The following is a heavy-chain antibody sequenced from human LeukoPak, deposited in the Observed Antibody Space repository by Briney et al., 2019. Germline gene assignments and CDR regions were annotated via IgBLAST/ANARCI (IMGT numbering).Heavy chain of an antibody. Sequence: QPGGSLRLSCAASGFTFSSYAMSWVRQAPGKGLEWVGFIRSKAYGGTTEYAASVKGRFTISRDDSKSIAYLQMNSLKTEDTAVYYCTRVRMRFLEGHYFDYWGQGTLVTVSS. CDR2: IRSKAYGGTT. D-gene: IGHD3-3*01. CDR1: GFTFSSYA. V-gene: IGHV3-49*04. J-gene: IGHJ4*02. CDR3: TRVRMRFLEGHYFDY.